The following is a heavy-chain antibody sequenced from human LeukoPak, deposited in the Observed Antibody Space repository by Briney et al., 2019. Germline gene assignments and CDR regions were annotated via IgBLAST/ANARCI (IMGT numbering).Heavy chain of an antibody. V-gene: IGHV4-30-4*01. CDR3: ARRARYGDYVYYFDY. CDR2: IYYSGST. CDR1: GGSISSGDYY. Sequence: SETLSLTCTVSGGSISSGDYYWSWIRQPPGKGLEWIGYIYYSGSTYYNPSLKSRVTISVDTSKNQFSLKLSSVTAADTAVYYCARRARYGDYVYYFDYWGQGTLVTVSS. D-gene: IGHD4-17*01. J-gene: IGHJ4*02.